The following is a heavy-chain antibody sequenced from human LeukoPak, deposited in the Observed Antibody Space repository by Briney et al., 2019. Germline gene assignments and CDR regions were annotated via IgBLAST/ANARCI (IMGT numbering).Heavy chain of an antibody. CDR3: ATRGLGHY. D-gene: IGHD5-12*01. Sequence: PGGSLTLSCAVSGFTFTNYALSWVRQAPGKGLEWVSVIYSGGSTDYADSVKGRFTISRDNSKNTLYLQMKSLRADDTAVYYCATRGLGHYWGQGTLVTVSS. V-gene: IGHV3-53*01. CDR2: IYSGGST. CDR1: GFTFTNYA. J-gene: IGHJ4*02.